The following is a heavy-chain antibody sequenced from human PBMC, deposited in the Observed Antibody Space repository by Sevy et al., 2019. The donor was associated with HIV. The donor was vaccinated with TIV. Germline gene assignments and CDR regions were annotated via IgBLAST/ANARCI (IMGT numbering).Heavy chain of an antibody. D-gene: IGHD3-10*01. V-gene: IGHV3-21*01. CDR3: ARGMHYYGSGSYLAMEYYYYGMDV. Sequence: GGSLRLSCAASGFTFSSYSMNWVRQAPGKGLEWVSSISSSSSYIYYADSVKGRFTISRDNAKNSLYLQMNSLRAEDTDVYYCARGMHYYGSGSYLAMEYYYYGMDVWGQGTTVTVSS. CDR1: GFTFSSYS. CDR2: ISSSSSYI. J-gene: IGHJ6*02.